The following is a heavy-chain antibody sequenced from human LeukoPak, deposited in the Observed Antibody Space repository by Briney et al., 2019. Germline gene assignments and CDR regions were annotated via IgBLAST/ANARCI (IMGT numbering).Heavy chain of an antibody. CDR2: INGDGSDT. Sequence: GGSLRLSCAASGFTFSSYWMHWVRQAPGKGLVWVSRINGDGSDTSYADSVRGRFTISRDNAKNTLFLQMNSLRAEDTAVYYCVRDPPEREELFDYWGQGTLVTVSS. CDR3: VRDPPEREELFDY. J-gene: IGHJ4*02. V-gene: IGHV3-74*01. CDR1: GFTFSSYW. D-gene: IGHD1-26*01.